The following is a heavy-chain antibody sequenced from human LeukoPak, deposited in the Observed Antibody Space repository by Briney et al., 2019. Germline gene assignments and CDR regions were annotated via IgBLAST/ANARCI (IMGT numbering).Heavy chain of an antibody. V-gene: IGHV3-21*01. J-gene: IGHJ4*02. CDR1: GFTFSRYW. CDR2: ISRTSEYI. Sequence: GGSLRLSCAASGFTFSRYWMSWVRQAPGKGLEWVSSISRTSEYIHYADSVRGRFAISRDNAKNSVYLQMNSLRAEDTAVYFCAGGGDFDYWGQGILVTVSA. CDR3: AGGGDFDY. D-gene: IGHD3-16*01.